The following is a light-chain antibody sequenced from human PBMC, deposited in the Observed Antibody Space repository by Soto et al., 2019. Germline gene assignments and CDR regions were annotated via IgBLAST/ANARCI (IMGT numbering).Light chain of an antibody. CDR3: MQALRAPPT. CDR1: QSLLHSNGYNY. J-gene: IGKJ1*01. V-gene: IGKV2-28*01. CDR2: LGS. Sequence: DIVMPQSPLSLPVTPGEPASISCRSSQSLLHSNGYNYLDWYLQKPGQSPQLLIYLGSNRASGVPDRFSGSGSGTDFTLKISRVEAEDVGVYHCMQALRAPPTFGQGTKVDI.